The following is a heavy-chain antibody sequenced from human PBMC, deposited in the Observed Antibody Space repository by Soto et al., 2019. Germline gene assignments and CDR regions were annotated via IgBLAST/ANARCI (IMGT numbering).Heavy chain of an antibody. D-gene: IGHD6-6*01. V-gene: IGHV4-30-4*01. CDR3: ARVEAARYFDY. Sequence: SETLSLTCTVSGGSISSGDYYWSWIRQPPGKGLEWIGEIYHSGSTNYNPSLKSRVTISVDKSKNQFSLKLSSVTAADTAVYYCARVEAARYFDYWGQGTLVTVSS. CDR2: IYHSGST. CDR1: GGSISSGDYY. J-gene: IGHJ4*02.